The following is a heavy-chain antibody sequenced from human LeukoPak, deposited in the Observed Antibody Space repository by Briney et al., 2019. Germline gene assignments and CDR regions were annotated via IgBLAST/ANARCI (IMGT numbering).Heavy chain of an antibody. CDR1: GGSISSYY. CDR2: IYYSGST. CDR3: ARDSGYYDLDY. J-gene: IGHJ4*02. D-gene: IGHD3-22*01. V-gene: IGHV4-59*01. Sequence: ETLSLTCTVSGGSISSYYWSWIRQPPGKGLEWIGYIYYSGSTNYNPSLKSRVTISVDTSKNQFSLKLSSVTAADTAVYYCARDSGYYDLDYWGQGTLVTVSS.